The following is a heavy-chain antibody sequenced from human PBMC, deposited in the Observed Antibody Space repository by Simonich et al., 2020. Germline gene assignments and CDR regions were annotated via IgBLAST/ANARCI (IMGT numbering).Heavy chain of an antibody. D-gene: IGHD2-21*02. CDR3: TRVKEEVTAIRFDY. CDR1: GFTFGDYA. V-gene: IGHV3-49*04. Sequence: EVQLVESGGGLVQPGRSLRLSCTASGFTFGDYAMSWVRQAPGKGREWGGFNRNKAYGGTTECAASVKGRFTIARDDSKSIAYLQMNSLKTEDTAVYYCTRVKEEVTAIRFDYWGQGTLVTVSS. J-gene: IGHJ4*02. CDR2: NRNKAYGGTT.